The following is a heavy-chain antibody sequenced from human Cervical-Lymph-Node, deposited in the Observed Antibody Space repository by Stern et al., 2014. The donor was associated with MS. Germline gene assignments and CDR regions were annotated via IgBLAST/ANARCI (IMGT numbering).Heavy chain of an antibody. J-gene: IGHJ3*02. V-gene: IGHV1-46*01. CDR1: GYTFTSYY. CDR2: INTTGGST. Sequence: QVQLVQSGAEVKQPGASVKVSCTASGYTFTSYYIHWVRQAPGKGLEWMGIINTTGGSTNYAPTFQGRFTLSRDPATSTVYMELSSLRSEDTAVYYCARDLFTTMGTSLSDAFDIWGQGTVVTVSS. D-gene: IGHD4-23*01. CDR3: ARDLFTTMGTSLSDAFDI.